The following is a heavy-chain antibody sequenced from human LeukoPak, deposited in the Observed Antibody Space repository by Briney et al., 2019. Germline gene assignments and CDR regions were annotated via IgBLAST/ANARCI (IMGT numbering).Heavy chain of an antibody. CDR2: ISFDGSHK. CDR3: ARDFGITWAQYYFDY. CDR1: GFTFSSHP. V-gene: IGHV3-30*04. D-gene: IGHD3-10*01. Sequence: PGGSLRLSCAASGFTFSSHPMHWVRQAPGKGLEWVAVISFDGSHKYYADSVTGRFTISRDNPKNTLYLQMDSLRTDDTAMYYCARDFGITWAQYYFDYWGQGTLVTVSS. J-gene: IGHJ4*02.